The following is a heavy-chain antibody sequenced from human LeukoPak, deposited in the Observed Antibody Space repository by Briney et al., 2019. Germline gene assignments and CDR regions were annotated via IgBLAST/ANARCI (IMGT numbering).Heavy chain of an antibody. Sequence: GGSMRLSCAASGLAFSAYKMHWVRQAPRKGLVWVSRISTDGYTTDYADFVQGRFTASRDNTKNTWSLEMNSLRAEDTAAYYCVVGGSPGYWGQGTLVTVSS. V-gene: IGHV3-74*01. CDR2: ISTDGYTT. CDR1: GLAFSAYK. D-gene: IGHD2-15*01. CDR3: VVGGSPGY. J-gene: IGHJ4*02.